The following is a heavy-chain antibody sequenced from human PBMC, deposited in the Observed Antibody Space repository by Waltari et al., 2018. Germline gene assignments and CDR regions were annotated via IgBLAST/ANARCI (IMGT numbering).Heavy chain of an antibody. CDR2: LVRSGFGT. J-gene: IGHJ4*02. CDR1: EFTLSNSA. CDR3: AKCEMYDSGWCAFFRY. V-gene: IGHV3-23*01. D-gene: IGHD6-19*01. Sequence: EVRLSGSGGGLAQPGGSLRLSWVASEFTLSNSAMSWVRQAPGKGLEWVSALVRSGFGTHYADSVKGRFAISRDNAKNTLYLQMNSLRAEDTAVYYCAKCEMYDSGWCAFFRYWGQGTLVTVSS.